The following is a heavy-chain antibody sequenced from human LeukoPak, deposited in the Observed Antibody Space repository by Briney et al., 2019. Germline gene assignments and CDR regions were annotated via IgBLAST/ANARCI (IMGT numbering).Heavy chain of an antibody. J-gene: IGHJ4*02. CDR1: GYTFTDYY. D-gene: IGHD6-13*01. V-gene: IGHV1-2*06. CDR2: INPNSGGS. Sequence: GASVKVSCKASGYTFTDYYMHWVRQAPGQGLEWMGRINPNSGGSNYAQEFQGRVTMTRDTSISTAYMELNRLRSDDTAVYYCASEAAAGKPYFDYWGQGTLVTVSS. CDR3: ASEAAAGKPYFDY.